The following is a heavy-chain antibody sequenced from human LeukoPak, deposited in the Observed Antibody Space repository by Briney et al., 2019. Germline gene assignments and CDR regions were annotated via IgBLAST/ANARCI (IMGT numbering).Heavy chain of an antibody. CDR1: GGSFSGYY. D-gene: IGHD5-12*01. CDR3: ARDPGYSGYVGGNDY. CDR2: INHSGST. J-gene: IGHJ4*02. Sequence: SETLSLTCAVYGGSFSGYYWSWIRQPPGKGLEWIGEINHSGSTNYNPSLKSRVTISVDTSKNQFSLKLSSVTAADTAVYYCARDPGYSGYVGGNDYWGQGTLVTVSS. V-gene: IGHV4-34*01.